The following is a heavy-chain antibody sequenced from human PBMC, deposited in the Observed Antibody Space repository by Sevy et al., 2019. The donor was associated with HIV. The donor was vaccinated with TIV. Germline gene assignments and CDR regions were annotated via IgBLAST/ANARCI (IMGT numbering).Heavy chain of an antibody. Sequence: ASVKVSCKASGYTFTGYYMHWVRQAPGQGLEWMGWINPNSGGTNYAQKFQGWVTMTRDTSISTAYMELSRLRSDDTAGYYCAREKVYRIAARHFDYWGQGTLVTVSS. CDR3: AREKVYRIAARHFDY. CDR2: INPNSGGT. J-gene: IGHJ4*02. CDR1: GYTFTGYY. V-gene: IGHV1-2*04. D-gene: IGHD6-6*01.